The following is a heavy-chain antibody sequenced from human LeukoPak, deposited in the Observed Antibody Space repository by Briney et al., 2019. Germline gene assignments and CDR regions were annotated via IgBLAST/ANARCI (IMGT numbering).Heavy chain of an antibody. CDR3: ARDGGGLNDIHADY. CDR1: GYTFTSYY. V-gene: IGHV1-46*01. J-gene: IGHJ4*02. D-gene: IGHD3-9*01. CDR2: INPSGGST. Sequence: ASVKVSCKASGYTFTSYYMHWVRQAPGQGLEWMGIINPSGGSTSYAQKFQGRVTMTRDTSISTAYMELSRLRSDDTAVYYCARDGGGLNDIHADYWGQGTLVTVSS.